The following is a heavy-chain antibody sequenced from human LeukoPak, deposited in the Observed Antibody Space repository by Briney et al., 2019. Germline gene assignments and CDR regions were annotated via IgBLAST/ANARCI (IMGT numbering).Heavy chain of an antibody. Sequence: GGSLRLSCAASGFTFSDCYMSWIRQAPGKGLEWVSYISSSSSYTNYADSVKGRFTISRDNAKNSLYLQMNSLRAEDTAVYYCARDRDGDLYFDYWGQGTLVTVSS. J-gene: IGHJ4*02. CDR1: GFTFSDCY. CDR2: ISSSSSYT. V-gene: IGHV3-11*06. CDR3: ARDRDGDLYFDY. D-gene: IGHD4-17*01.